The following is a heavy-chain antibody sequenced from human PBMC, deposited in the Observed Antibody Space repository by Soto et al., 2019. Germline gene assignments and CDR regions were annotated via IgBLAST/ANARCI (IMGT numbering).Heavy chain of an antibody. CDR1: GVTVSSNA. J-gene: IGHJ4*02. CDR2: IYSGGST. CDR3: ARERTGPHFDY. V-gene: IGHV3-53*01. Sequence: EVQLVESGGGLIQPGGSLRLSCAASGVTVSSNAMSWVRQAPGKGLEWVSVIYSGGSTDYADSVKGRFTISRDKSKNPLYLQMNSLRAEDTAVYYCARERTGPHFDYWGQGTLVTVSS.